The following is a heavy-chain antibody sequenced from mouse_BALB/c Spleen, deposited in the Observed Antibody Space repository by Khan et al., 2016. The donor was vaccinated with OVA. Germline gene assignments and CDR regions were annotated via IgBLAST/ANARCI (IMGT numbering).Heavy chain of an antibody. CDR3: ERRGYEYFAY. J-gene: IGHJ3*01. CDR2: IYPEDGNT. V-gene: IGHV1-80*01. CDR1: GYGFSNYF. Sequence: QVQLKQSGAELVRPGSSVKISCKASGYGFSNYFMHWVKQGPGQGLEWIGHIYPEDGNTNYNGKFKDKATLTVDKSSSTAYMQLSSLTSEDSAVYFCERRGYEYFAYWGQGTLVTVSA. D-gene: IGHD2-14*01.